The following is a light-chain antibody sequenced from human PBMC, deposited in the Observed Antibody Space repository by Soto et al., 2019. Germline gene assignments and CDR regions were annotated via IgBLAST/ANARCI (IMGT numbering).Light chain of an antibody. V-gene: IGKV3-20*01. CDR1: QSINSRY. CDR2: GAS. J-gene: IGKJ3*01. Sequence: EIVLTQSPGTLSLSPGERATLSCRASQSINSRYLAWYQQKPGQAPRLLIYGASSRATGIPDRFSGSGSGTDFTLAISRLKPEDCAVYYFQQFGSSPGFTFCPGTKVDIK. CDR3: QQFGSSPGFT.